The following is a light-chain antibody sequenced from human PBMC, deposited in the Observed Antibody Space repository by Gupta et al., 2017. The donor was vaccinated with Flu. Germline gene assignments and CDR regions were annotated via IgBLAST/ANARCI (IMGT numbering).Light chain of an antibody. Sequence: GERATLSCRSSQSVSSNLAWYQQKPGQAPRLLIYGASTRATGIPARFSGSGSGTEFTLTISSLQSEEFAVYYCQQYNNWPPAFGGGTKVEIK. CDR3: QQYNNWPPA. J-gene: IGKJ4*01. CDR1: QSVSSN. V-gene: IGKV3-15*01. CDR2: GAS.